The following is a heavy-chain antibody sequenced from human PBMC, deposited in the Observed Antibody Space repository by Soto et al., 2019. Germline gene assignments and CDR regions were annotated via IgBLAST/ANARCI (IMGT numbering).Heavy chain of an antibody. CDR1: GYSFSSYY. D-gene: IGHD6-6*01. Sequence: ASVKVSCKASGYSFSSYYMHWVRQAPGQGLEWMGIINPSGGITSYAQKFQGRVTMTRDTSTRTVYMELNRLRSEDTAVYYCARGGPRQLVIYGKDVWGKGTTVTVSS. V-gene: IGHV1-46*01. CDR3: ARGGPRQLVIYGKDV. J-gene: IGHJ6*04. CDR2: INPSGGIT.